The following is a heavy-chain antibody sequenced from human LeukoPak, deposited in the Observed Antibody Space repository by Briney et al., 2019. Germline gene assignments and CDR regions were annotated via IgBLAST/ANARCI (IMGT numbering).Heavy chain of an antibody. CDR3: ARVSRGAFRGRDYGGGLDY. D-gene: IGHD3-16*01. J-gene: IGHJ4*02. V-gene: IGHV1-2*02. CDR1: VYTFTDYF. Sequence: ASVKVSFKASVYTFTDYFMHWVRQAPGQGPEWMGWINPNSGGTSSAQKFQGRLTMTRDTSTSTAYMELSRLTPDDTAVYYCARVSRGAFRGRDYGGGLDYWGQGALVTVSS. CDR2: INPNSGGT.